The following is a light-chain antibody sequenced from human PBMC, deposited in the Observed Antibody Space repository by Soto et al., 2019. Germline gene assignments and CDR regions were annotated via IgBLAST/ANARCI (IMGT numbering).Light chain of an antibody. V-gene: IGKV1-9*01. CDR2: TAS. CDR1: RDIAIY. Sequence: IQLTQSPPSLSASVGDRVTITCRASRDIAIYLAWYQQKPGEAPNLLIHTASTLHGGVPSRFSGSGSGTDFTLTITSLQAEDFATYYCQQTRSYPSTFGGGTKVDIK. CDR3: QQTRSYPST. J-gene: IGKJ4*01.